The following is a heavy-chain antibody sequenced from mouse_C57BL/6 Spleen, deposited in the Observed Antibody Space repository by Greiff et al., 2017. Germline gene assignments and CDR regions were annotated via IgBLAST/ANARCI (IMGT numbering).Heavy chain of an antibody. D-gene: IGHD1-1*01. CDR2: IHPNSGST. V-gene: IGHV1-64*01. Sequence: QVQLQQPGAELVKPGASVKLSCKASGYTFTSYWMPWVKQRPGQGLEWIGMIHPNSGSTNYNEKFTSKATLTVDKSSSTAYMQLSSLTAEDSAVYYCARGTTVVATDGDYWGQGTTLTVSS. J-gene: IGHJ2*01. CDR3: ARGTTVVATDGDY. CDR1: GYTFTSYW.